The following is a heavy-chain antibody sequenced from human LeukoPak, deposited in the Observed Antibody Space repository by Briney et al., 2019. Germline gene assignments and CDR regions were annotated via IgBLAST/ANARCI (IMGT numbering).Heavy chain of an antibody. CDR2: IRYDGSNK. CDR1: GFTFTNYG. V-gene: IGHV3-30*02. J-gene: IGHJ6*03. CDR3: AKDTVKVTTIRRVPHYMDV. D-gene: IGHD5-12*01. Sequence: PGGSLRLSCAASGFTFTNYGMHWVRQAPGKGLEWVTFIRYDGSNKYYADSVKGRFTISRDNSKNTLYLQMSSLRAEDTAVYYCAKDTVKVTTIRRVPHYMDVWGKGTTVTISS.